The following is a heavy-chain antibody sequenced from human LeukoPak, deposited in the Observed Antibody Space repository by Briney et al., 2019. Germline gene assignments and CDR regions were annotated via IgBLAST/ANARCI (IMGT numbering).Heavy chain of an antibody. CDR2: IRYDGSNK. D-gene: IGHD4-17*01. Sequence: GGSLRLSCAASGFTFSSYGMHWVRQAPGKGLEWVSFIRYDGSNKYYADSVKGRFTISRDNSKNTLYLQMNSLRAEDTAVYYCAKMAGNDYGDFHYYYMDVWGKGTTVTVSS. V-gene: IGHV3-30*02. CDR3: AKMAGNDYGDFHYYYMDV. CDR1: GFTFSSYG. J-gene: IGHJ6*03.